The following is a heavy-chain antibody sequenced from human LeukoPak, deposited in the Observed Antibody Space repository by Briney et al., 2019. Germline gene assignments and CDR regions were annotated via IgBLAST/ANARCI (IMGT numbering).Heavy chain of an antibody. D-gene: IGHD6-19*01. CDR1: GYTFTSYG. Sequence: ASVKVSCKASGYTFTSYGISWVRQAPGQGLEWMGWISAYNGNTNYAQKLQGRVTMTTDTSTSTAYMELRSLRSDDTAVYYYARDRAVAGSKPFDPWGQGTLVTVSS. J-gene: IGHJ5*02. CDR2: ISAYNGNT. CDR3: ARDRAVAGSKPFDP. V-gene: IGHV1-18*01.